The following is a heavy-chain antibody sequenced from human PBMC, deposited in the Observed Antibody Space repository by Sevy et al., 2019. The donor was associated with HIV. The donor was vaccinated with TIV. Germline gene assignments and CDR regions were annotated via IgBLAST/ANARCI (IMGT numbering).Heavy chain of an antibody. CDR1: GGTFNTYA. CDR3: AGGGGLGNCGGGSCYSGNY. Sequence: ASVKVSCKASGGTFNTYAISWVRQAPGQGLEWMGGIIPIFGTANYAQNFQGRVAITADESTTTVFMELSSLRSADTAVYYGAGGGGLGNCGGGSCYSGNYWGQGTLVTVSS. V-gene: IGHV1-69*13. J-gene: IGHJ4*02. CDR2: IIPIFGTA. D-gene: IGHD2-15*01.